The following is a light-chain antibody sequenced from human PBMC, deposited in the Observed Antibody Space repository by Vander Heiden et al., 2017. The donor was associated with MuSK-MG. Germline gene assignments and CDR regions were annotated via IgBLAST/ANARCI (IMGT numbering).Light chain of an antibody. CDR2: RAS. V-gene: IGKV1-5*03. Sequence: DLQLTQSPSTLSASIGDKVTISCRASQNVDIWLAWHQHKPGKAPKALVYRASTSETWVPARFSDSGSGTDFTLTISNLQPEDVGTYYCQHYNSYPWTVGPGTKV. J-gene: IGKJ1*01. CDR1: QNVDIW. CDR3: QHYNSYPWT.